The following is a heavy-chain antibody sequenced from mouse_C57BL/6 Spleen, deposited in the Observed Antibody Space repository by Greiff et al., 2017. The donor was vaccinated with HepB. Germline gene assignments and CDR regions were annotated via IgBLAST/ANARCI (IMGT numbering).Heavy chain of an antibody. J-gene: IGHJ4*01. CDR1: GYTFTDYY. D-gene: IGHD3-2*02. V-gene: IGHV1-26*01. CDR2: INPNNGGT. Sequence: EVQLQQSGPELVKPGASVKISCKASGYTFTDYYMNWVKQSHGKSLEWIGDINPNNGGTSYNQKFKGKAILTVDKSSSTAYMELRSLTSEDSAVYYCASGSGLYYAMDYWGQGTSVTVSS. CDR3: ASGSGLYYAMDY.